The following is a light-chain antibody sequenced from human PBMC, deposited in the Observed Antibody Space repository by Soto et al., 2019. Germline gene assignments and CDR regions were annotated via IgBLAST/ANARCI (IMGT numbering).Light chain of an antibody. CDR1: QGIRSW. J-gene: IGKJ5*01. Sequence: DIQMTQSPSTLSASVGDRVTITCRASQGIRSWLAWYQQKPGKAPKLLIFAASSLQSGVPSRFSGRGSGTDFTLTISSLQPEDFATYYCQHADSFPLITFGQGTRLEI. CDR2: AAS. V-gene: IGKV1-12*01. CDR3: QHADSFPLIT.